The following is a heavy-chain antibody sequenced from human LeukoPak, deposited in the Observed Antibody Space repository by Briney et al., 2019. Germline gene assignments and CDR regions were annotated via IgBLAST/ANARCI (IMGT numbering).Heavy chain of an antibody. Sequence: GASVKVSCKASGGTFSSYAISWVRQAPGQGLEWMGGIIPIFGTANYAQKFQGRVTITTDESTSTAYMELSSLRSEDTAVYYCARGDSSGYYGMDVWGQGTTVTVSS. CDR3: ARGDSSGYYGMDV. J-gene: IGHJ6*02. V-gene: IGHV1-69*05. CDR2: IIPIFGTA. D-gene: IGHD3-22*01. CDR1: GGTFSSYA.